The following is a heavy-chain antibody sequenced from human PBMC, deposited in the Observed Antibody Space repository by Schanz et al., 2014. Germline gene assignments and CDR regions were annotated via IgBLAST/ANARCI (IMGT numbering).Heavy chain of an antibody. Sequence: QVQLQESGPGLVKPSQTLSLTCTVSGGSISSGGYYWSWIRQHPGKGLEWIGYISYSGTTYYNPSRKSRVTISVSTSKTQFSLKLSSVTAADTAVYYCARDALGGPHNWLDPWGQGTLVSVSS. D-gene: IGHD3-16*01. CDR1: GGSISSGGYY. CDR2: ISYSGTT. V-gene: IGHV4-31*03. CDR3: ARDALGGPHNWLDP. J-gene: IGHJ5*02.